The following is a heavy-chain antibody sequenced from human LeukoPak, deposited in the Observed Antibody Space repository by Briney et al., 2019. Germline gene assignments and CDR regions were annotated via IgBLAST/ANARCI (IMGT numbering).Heavy chain of an antibody. CDR3: AKDLSRGNYPIAFDI. V-gene: IGHV3-30*02. D-gene: IGHD3-22*01. Sequence: GGSLRLSCAPSGFTLSTYGMHWVRQAPGKGLEWVAFIRFDGNSKFYGDSVKGRFSVSRDTSKNTLYLQMNSLRTEDTAVYYCAKDLSRGNYPIAFDIWGQGTMITVSS. J-gene: IGHJ3*02. CDR2: IRFDGNSK. CDR1: GFTLSTYG.